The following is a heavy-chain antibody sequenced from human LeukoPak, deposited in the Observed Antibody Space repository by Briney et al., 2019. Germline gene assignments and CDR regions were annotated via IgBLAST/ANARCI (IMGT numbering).Heavy chain of an antibody. V-gene: IGHV1-18*01. D-gene: IGHD2-15*01. CDR3: ARSHGYCSGGSCYSIDY. J-gene: IGHJ4*02. CDR2: ISAYNGNT. CDR1: GYTFTSYA. Sequence: ASVKVSCKASGYTFTSYAMNWVRQAPGQGLEWMGWISAYNGNTNYAQKLQGRVTMTTDTSTSTAYMELRSLRSDDTAVYYCARSHGYCSGGSCYSIDYWGQGTLVTVSS.